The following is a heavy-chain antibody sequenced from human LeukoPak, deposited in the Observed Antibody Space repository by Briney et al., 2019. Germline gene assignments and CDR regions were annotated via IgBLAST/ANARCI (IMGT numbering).Heavy chain of an antibody. J-gene: IGHJ4*02. CDR3: ARLPSRAPYYFDY. CDR2: IIPILGIA. Sequence: SVKVSCKASGGTFSRYAISWVRQAPGQGLEWMGRIIPILGIANYAQKFQGRVTITADKSTSTAYMELSSLRSEDTAVYYCARLPSRAPYYFDYRGQGTLATVSS. CDR1: GGTFSRYA. V-gene: IGHV1-69*04.